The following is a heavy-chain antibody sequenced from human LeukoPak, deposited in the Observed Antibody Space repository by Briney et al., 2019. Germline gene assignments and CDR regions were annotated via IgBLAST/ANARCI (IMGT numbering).Heavy chain of an antibody. D-gene: IGHD6-19*01. CDR1: GFPYSSYA. CDR2: ISARGTKT. J-gene: IGHJ4*02. CDR3: AREPDSGGSV. Sequence: PGEPLRLSCAASGFPYSSYAMRWVRQPPAKGLEWVAGISARGTKTNRATSVEGRITISRDNSKSTLYLQMNGMRSEDTAVYYCAREPDSGGSVWGQGILVTVSS. V-gene: IGHV3-23*01.